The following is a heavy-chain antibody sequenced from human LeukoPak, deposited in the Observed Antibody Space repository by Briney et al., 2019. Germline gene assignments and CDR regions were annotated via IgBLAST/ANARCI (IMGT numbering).Heavy chain of an antibody. CDR3: ARAAFRAAAPVDY. V-gene: IGHV1-2*02. CDR2: INPNSGGT. Sequence: ASVKVSCKASGGTFSSYAISWVRQAPGQGLEWMGWINPNSGGTNYAQKFQGRVTMTRDTSISTAYMELSRLRSDDTAVYYCARAAFRAAAPVDYWGQGTLVTVSS. J-gene: IGHJ4*02. CDR1: GGTFSSYA. D-gene: IGHD6-13*01.